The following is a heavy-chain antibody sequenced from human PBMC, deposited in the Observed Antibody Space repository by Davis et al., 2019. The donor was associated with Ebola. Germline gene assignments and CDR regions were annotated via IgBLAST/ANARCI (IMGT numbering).Heavy chain of an antibody. D-gene: IGHD1-14*01. V-gene: IGHV1-2*06. Sequence: ASVKVSCKASGYNFNDYYLHWVRQAPGQGLEWLGRIYVYNGATNLAEKFQGRVSMTTDMSITTAYMELSSLNSDDTAVYYCARPILPEVTHCGVDYWGQGTLVTVSS. CDR2: IYVYNGAT. CDR1: GYNFNDYY. J-gene: IGHJ4*02. CDR3: ARPILPEVTHCGVDY.